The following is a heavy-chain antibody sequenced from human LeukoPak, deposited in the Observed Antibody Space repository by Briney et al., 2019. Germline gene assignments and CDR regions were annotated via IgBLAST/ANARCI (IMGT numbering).Heavy chain of an antibody. J-gene: IGHJ4*02. CDR3: ARARGAVAAGLDY. V-gene: IGHV3-30-3*01. Sequence: GGSLRLSCAASGFTFSTYAVHWVRQAPGKGLEWVAVISYDGSNKYYADSMKGRFTISRDNSKNTLYLQMNSLRAEDTAVYYCARARGAVAAGLDYWGQGTLVTVSS. CDR1: GFTFSTYA. CDR2: ISYDGSNK. D-gene: IGHD6-19*01.